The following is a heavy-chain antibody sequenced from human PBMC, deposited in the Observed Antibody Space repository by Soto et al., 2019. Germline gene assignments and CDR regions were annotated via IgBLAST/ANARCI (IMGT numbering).Heavy chain of an antibody. CDR1: GFTFSSDA. CDR2: ISYDGNNK. D-gene: IGHD2-15*01. CDR3: ARAGCDGGSCYTLVGLRHGMDV. J-gene: IGHJ6*02. V-gene: IGHV3-30-3*01. Sequence: QVQLVESGGGVVQPGRSLRLSCAASGFTFSSDAMYWVRQAPGKGLEWVAVISYDGNNKYYADSVKGRFTISRDNSKITLYLQMSSLRDEDKAVYYCARAGCDGGSCYTLVGLRHGMDVWGQGTTVTVSS.